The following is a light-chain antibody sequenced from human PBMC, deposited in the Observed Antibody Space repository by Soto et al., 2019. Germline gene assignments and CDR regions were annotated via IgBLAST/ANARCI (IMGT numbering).Light chain of an antibody. Sequence: QSALTQPPSASGSPGQSVTISCTGTSSDVGGYNYVSWYQQHPGKAPKLMIYDVSERPSGVPDRFSGSKSGNTASLTVSGLQAEDEADYYCSSYAGSNNWVFGGGTKLNVL. CDR1: SSDVGGYNY. V-gene: IGLV2-8*01. CDR2: DVS. J-gene: IGLJ3*02. CDR3: SSYAGSNNWV.